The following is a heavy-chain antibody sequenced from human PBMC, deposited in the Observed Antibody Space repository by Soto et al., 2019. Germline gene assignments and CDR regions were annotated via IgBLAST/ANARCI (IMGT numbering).Heavy chain of an antibody. CDR1: SGSISSSNW. V-gene: IGHV4-4*02. CDR2: IYHSGST. CDR3: ARVDVVVPAALDAFDI. D-gene: IGHD2-2*01. J-gene: IGHJ3*02. Sequence: QVQLQESGPGLVKPSGTLSLTCAVSSGSISSSNWWSWVRQPPGKVLEWIGEIYHSGSTNYNPSLKSRVTISVDKSKNQFYLKLSSVTAADTAVYYCARVDVVVPAALDAFDIWGQGTMVTVSS.